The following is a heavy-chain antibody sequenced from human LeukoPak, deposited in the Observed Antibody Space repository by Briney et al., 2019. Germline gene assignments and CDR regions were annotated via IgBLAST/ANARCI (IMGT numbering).Heavy chain of an antibody. J-gene: IGHJ5*02. CDR3: ARGPLVRLPSSFDP. D-gene: IGHD3-16*02. Sequence: ASVKVSCKASGYSFTSYDINWVRQATGQGLEWMGWMNPNSGNTGSAQRFQGRITMTRDTSISTAYMELSSLRSEDTAVYYCARGPLVRLPSSFDPWGQGTLVTVSS. CDR1: GYSFTSYD. V-gene: IGHV1-8*01. CDR2: MNPNSGNT.